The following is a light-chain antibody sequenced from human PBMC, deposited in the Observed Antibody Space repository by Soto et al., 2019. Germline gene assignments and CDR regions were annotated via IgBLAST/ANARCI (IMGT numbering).Light chain of an antibody. CDR1: QGISSY. V-gene: IGKV1-9*01. Sequence: IQLTQSPSSLSASVGDRVTITCRASQGISSYLAWYQQKPGKAPKLLIYLASTLQSGVPSSLIGSGSGTDFSLTISSLQPEDVATYYCQQYNSYSPWTFGQGTKVDIK. CDR3: QQYNSYSPWT. CDR2: LAS. J-gene: IGKJ1*01.